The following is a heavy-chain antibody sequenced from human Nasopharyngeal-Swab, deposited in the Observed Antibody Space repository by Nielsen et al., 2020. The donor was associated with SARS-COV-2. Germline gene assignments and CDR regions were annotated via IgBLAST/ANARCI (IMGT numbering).Heavy chain of an antibody. V-gene: IGHV4-38-2*02. CDR1: GVSISSGYY. J-gene: IGHJ4*02. CDR2: IYHSGAT. Sequence: SETLSLTCIVSGVSISSGYYWGWMRQPPGKRREFVGTIYHSGATYYNPSLKSPVTISVDMSKNQFSLRLSSVTAADTAVYYCARNGVAAYDPFFDYWGQGILVTVSS. D-gene: IGHD5-12*01. CDR3: ARNGVAAYDPFFDY.